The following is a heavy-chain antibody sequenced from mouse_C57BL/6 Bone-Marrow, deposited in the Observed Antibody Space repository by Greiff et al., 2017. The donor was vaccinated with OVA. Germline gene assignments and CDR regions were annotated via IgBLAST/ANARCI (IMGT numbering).Heavy chain of an antibody. V-gene: IGHV1-19*01. CDR1: GYTFTDYY. D-gene: IGHD1-1*01. CDR2: INPYNGGT. Sequence: VQLQQSGPVLVKPGASVKMSCKASGYTFTDYYMNWVKQSHGKSLEWIGVINPYNGGTSYNQKFKGKATLTVDKSSSTAYMELNSLTSEDSAVYYCARERFDYYGSSYFDYWGQGTTLTVSS. J-gene: IGHJ2*01. CDR3: ARERFDYYGSSYFDY.